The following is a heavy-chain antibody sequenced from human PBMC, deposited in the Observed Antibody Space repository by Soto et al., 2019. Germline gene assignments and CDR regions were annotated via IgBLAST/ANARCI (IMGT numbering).Heavy chain of an antibody. CDR2: IYSGGST. CDR1: GFTVSNSY. CDR3: ARGFQSSFGY. Sequence: VGSLRLSCAASGFTVSNSYMSWVRQAPGKGLEWVSVIYSGGSTYYADSVKGRFTISRDSSKNTLYLQMNSLRAEDTAVYYCARGFQSSFGYWGQGTPGHRLL. D-gene: IGHD2-21*01. J-gene: IGHJ4*02. V-gene: IGHV3-53*01.